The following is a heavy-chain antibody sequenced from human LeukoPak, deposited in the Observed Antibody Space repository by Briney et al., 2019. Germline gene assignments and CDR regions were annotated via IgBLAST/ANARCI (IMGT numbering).Heavy chain of an antibody. V-gene: IGHV3-66*01. CDR3: ARDKTAAVWPSFDS. D-gene: IGHD6-13*01. J-gene: IGHJ4*02. Sequence: GGSLRLSCAASGFTVSSNYMSWVRQAPGKGLEWVSVIYSGGSTYYADSVKGRFTISRDNSKNTLYLQMNSLRAEDTAVYYCARDKTAAVWPSFDSWGQGTLVTVSS. CDR1: GFTVSSNY. CDR2: IYSGGST.